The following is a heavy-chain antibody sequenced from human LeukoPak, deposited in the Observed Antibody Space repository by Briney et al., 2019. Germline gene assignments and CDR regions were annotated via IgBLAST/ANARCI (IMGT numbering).Heavy chain of an antibody. V-gene: IGHV4-59*01. CDR1: GGSISSYY. Sequence: SETLSLTCTVSGGSISSYYWSWIRQPPGKGLEWIGYIYYSGSTNYNPSLKSRVTISVDTSKNQFSLKLSSVTAADTAVYYCARDHGSYGYAAEYFQHWGQGTLVTVSS. J-gene: IGHJ1*01. CDR2: IYYSGST. D-gene: IGHD5-18*01. CDR3: ARDHGSYGYAAEYFQH.